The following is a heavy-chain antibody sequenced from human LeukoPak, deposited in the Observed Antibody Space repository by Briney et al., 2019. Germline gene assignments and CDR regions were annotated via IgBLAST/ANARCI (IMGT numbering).Heavy chain of an antibody. CDR3: AKDPYGSGSYSVDY. V-gene: IGHV3-30*18. CDR1: GFTFSSYS. D-gene: IGHD3-10*01. J-gene: IGHJ4*02. CDR2: ISYDGSNK. Sequence: GGSLRLSCAASGFTFSSYSMNWVRQAPGKGLEWVAVISYDGSNKYYADSVKGRFTISRDNSKNTLYLQMNSLRAEDTAVYYCAKDPYGSGSYSVDYWGQGTLVTVSS.